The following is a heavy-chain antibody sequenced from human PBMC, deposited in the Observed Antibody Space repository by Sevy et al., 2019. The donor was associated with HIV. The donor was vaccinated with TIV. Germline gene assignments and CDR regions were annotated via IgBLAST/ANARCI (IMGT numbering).Heavy chain of an antibody. V-gene: IGHV3-23*01. J-gene: IGHJ6*02. CDR3: AKSLRPDIVVSAAHHTYYYSMDV. D-gene: IGHD2-2*01. Sequence: GGSLRLSCAASGFGFSSHAMSWVRQAPGKGLEWVSPIRSTGDSTYYADSVKGRFTISRDNSKNTVYVEMTSLRADDTAIYYCAKSLRPDIVVSAAHHTYYYSMDVWGQGTTVTVSS. CDR1: GFGFSSHA. CDR2: IRSTGDST.